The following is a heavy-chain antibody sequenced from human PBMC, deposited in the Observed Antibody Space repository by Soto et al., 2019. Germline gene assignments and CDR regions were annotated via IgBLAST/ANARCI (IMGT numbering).Heavy chain of an antibody. CDR3: ARLGDGYNGYFQH. V-gene: IGHV4-39*01. Sequence: QLQLQESGPGLVKPSETLSLTCTVSGGSISSSSYYWGWIRQPPGKGLEWIGSIYYSGSTYYNPSLKCRVPPSLATSKNQFSLRRSSVPAADTAVYYGARLGDGYNGYFQHWGQGTLVTVSS. D-gene: IGHD5-12*01. CDR2: IYYSGST. CDR1: GGSISSSSYY. J-gene: IGHJ1*01.